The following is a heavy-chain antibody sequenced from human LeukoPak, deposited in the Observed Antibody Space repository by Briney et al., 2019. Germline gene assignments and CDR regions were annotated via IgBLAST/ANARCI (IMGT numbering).Heavy chain of an antibody. D-gene: IGHD3-3*01. Sequence: SVKVSCKASGGTFSSYATSWVRQAPGQGLEWMGGIIPIFGTANYAQKFQGRVTITTDESTSTAYMELSSLRSEDTAVYYCARLYYDFWSGYYASWGQGTLVTVSS. CDR2: IIPIFGTA. CDR3: ARLYYDFWSGYYAS. J-gene: IGHJ4*02. V-gene: IGHV1-69*05. CDR1: GGTFSSYA.